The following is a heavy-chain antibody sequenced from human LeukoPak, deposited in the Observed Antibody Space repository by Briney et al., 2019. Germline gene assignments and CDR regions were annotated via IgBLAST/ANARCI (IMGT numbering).Heavy chain of an antibody. CDR2: MNPNSGNT. CDR1: GYTFTSYD. V-gene: IGHV1-8*01. J-gene: IGHJ6*02. CDR3: ARGSKWWYGMDV. D-gene: IGHD2-15*01. Sequence: ASVKVSCKASGYTFTSYDTNWVRQATGQGLEWMGWMNPNSGNTGYAQKFQGRVTMTRNTSISTAYMELSSLRSEDTAVYYCARGSKWWYGMDVWGQGTTVTVSS.